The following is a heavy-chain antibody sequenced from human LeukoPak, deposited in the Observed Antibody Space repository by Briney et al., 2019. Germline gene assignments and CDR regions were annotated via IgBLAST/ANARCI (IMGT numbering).Heavy chain of an antibody. CDR1: GFTFSDYN. D-gene: IGHD3-10*01. Sequence: GGSLRLSCAASGFTFSDYNMRWIRQAPGKGLEWVSSISRSGSTKYYADSVKGRFTISRDTSRNTLYLQMNSLRLEDTAVYYCAKDLMRDRWFGESWGQGTLVTVSS. CDR2: ISRSGSTK. CDR3: AKDLMRDRWFGES. J-gene: IGHJ5*02. V-gene: IGHV3-11*04.